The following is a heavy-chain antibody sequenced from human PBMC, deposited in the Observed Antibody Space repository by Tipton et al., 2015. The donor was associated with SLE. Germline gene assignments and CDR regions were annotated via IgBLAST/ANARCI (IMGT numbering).Heavy chain of an antibody. CDR3: ARGAGVVTLFDF. CDR2: IIPILGIA. V-gene: IGHV1-69*09. D-gene: IGHD4-23*01. J-gene: IGHJ4*02. Sequence: QVQLVQSGPEVKKPGSSMNVSCKASEGTFSSYIISWVRQAPGQGLEWMGRIIPILGIANYAQKFQGRVTITADKSTSTAYMELNSLRSEDTAVYFCARGAGVVTLFDFWGQGTLVTVSS. CDR1: EGTFSSYI.